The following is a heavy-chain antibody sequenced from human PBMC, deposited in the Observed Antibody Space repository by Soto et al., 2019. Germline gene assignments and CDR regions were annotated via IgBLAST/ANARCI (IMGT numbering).Heavy chain of an antibody. CDR3: ARHIIKDILTGYYYYYMDV. V-gene: IGHV4-39*01. Sequence: PSETLSLTCPVSYGSISSSSYYWGLILQPPLKVLEWIGSIYYSGSTYYNPSLKSRVTISVDTSKNQFSLKLSSVTAADTAVYYCARHIIKDILTGYYYYYMDVWGKGTTVTVSS. D-gene: IGHD3-9*01. CDR1: YGSISSSSYY. J-gene: IGHJ6*03. CDR2: IYYSGST.